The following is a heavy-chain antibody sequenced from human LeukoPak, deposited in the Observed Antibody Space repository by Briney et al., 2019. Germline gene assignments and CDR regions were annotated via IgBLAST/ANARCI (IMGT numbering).Heavy chain of an antibody. CDR3: AKPLYSSDWYNWFDP. Sequence: SETLSLTCTVSGGSISSNNSYWGWMRQPPGKGVEWIGTIYYGGSTYYNPSLKSRVTISVDTSKNQFSLKLSSVTAADTAVYYCAKPLYSSDWYNWFDPWGQGILVTVSS. CDR1: GGSISSNNSY. CDR2: IYYGGST. V-gene: IGHV4-39*01. J-gene: IGHJ5*02. D-gene: IGHD6-19*01.